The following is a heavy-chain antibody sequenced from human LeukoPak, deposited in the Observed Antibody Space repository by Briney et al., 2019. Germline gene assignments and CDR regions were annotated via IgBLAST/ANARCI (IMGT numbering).Heavy chain of an antibody. D-gene: IGHD3-22*01. CDR2: ISYDGSNK. CDR1: GFTFSSYA. Sequence: GGSLRLSCAASGFTFSSYAMHWVRQAPGKGLEWVAVISYDGSNKYYADSVKGRFTISRDNSKNTLYLQMNSLRAEDTAVYYCAKGRYYDSSGYAFFDYWGQGTLVTVSS. CDR3: AKGRYYDSSGYAFFDY. J-gene: IGHJ4*02. V-gene: IGHV3-30-3*01.